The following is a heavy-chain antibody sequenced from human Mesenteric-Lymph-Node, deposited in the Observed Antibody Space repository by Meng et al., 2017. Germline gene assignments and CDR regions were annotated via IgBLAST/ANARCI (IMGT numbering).Heavy chain of an antibody. CDR3: ARGLYSGSYYSFGY. V-gene: IGHV4-61*02. CDR1: GGSISSGSYY. Sequence: SETLSLTCTVSGGSISSGSYYWSWIRQPAGKGLEWIGRIYASGSTNYNPSLKSRATISVDTSKNQFSLKLSSVTAADTAVYYCARGLYSGSYYSFGYWGQGTLVTVSS. CDR2: IYASGST. D-gene: IGHD1-26*01. J-gene: IGHJ4*02.